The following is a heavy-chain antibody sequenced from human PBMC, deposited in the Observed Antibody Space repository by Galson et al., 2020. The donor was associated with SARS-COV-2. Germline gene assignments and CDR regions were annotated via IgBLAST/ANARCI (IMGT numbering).Heavy chain of an antibody. CDR2: INPNSGGT. D-gene: IGHD5-18*01. V-gene: IGHV1-2*02. CDR1: GYTFTGYY. Sequence: ASVKVSCKASGYTFTGYYMHWVRQAPGQGLEWMGWINPNSGGTNYAQKFQGGVTMTRDTSISIAYMELSRLRSDDTAVYYCARDGTAMVTNGFDIWGQGTMVTFSS. J-gene: IGHJ3*02. CDR3: ARDGTAMVTNGFDI.